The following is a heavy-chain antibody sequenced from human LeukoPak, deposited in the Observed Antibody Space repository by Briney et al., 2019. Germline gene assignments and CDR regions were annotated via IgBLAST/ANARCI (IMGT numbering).Heavy chain of an antibody. J-gene: IGHJ4*02. CDR1: GGTFSSYA. Sequence: SVKVSCEASGGTFSSYAISWVRQAPGQGLEWMGRIIPILGIANYAQKFQGRVTITADKSTSTAYMELSSLRSEDTAVYYCASTIAAAGYFDYWGQGTLVTVSS. D-gene: IGHD6-13*01. CDR3: ASTIAAAGYFDY. V-gene: IGHV1-69*04. CDR2: IIPILGIA.